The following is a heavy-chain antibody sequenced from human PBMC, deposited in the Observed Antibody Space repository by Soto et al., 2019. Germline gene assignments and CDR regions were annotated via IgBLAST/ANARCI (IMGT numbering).Heavy chain of an antibody. CDR2: INPNSGGT. V-gene: IGHV1-2*04. CDR1: GYTFTGYY. Sequence: ASVKVSCKASGYTFTGYYMHWVRQAPVQGLEWMGWINPNSGGTNYAQRFQGWVTMTRDTSISTAYMELSRLKSDDTAVYYCATHPSAMFGVVIPSGLNPPSTPFFDSGGPGTLVTVSS. J-gene: IGHJ4*02. CDR3: ATHPSAMFGVVIPSGLNPPSTPFFDS. D-gene: IGHD3-3*01.